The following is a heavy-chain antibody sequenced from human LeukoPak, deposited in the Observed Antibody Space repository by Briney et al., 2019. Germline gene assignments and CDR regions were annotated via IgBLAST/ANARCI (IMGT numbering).Heavy chain of an antibody. D-gene: IGHD6-19*01. V-gene: IGHV3-23*01. Sequence: GGSLRLSCAASGFTFSNYAMTWVRQTPGKGLEWVSVISGGGDYTYYADSVKGRFTISRDNSKNTLYLQMNSLRAEDTAVYYCARDGGIAVAGTTTNDYWGQGTLVTVSS. CDR3: ARDGGIAVAGTTTNDY. J-gene: IGHJ4*02. CDR2: ISGGGDYT. CDR1: GFTFSNYA.